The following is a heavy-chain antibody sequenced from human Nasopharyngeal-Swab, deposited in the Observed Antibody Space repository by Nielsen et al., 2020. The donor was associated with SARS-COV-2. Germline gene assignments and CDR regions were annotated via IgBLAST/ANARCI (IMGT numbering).Heavy chain of an antibody. Sequence: GESLKISCAASGFTFNYFGMHWVRQAPGKGLEWVSVIYSGGSTYYADSVKGRFTISRDNSKNTLFLQMDSLRAEDTAVYYCARGRGYSYGLDAFDVWGQGTMVTVSS. D-gene: IGHD5-18*01. CDR2: IYSGGST. CDR3: ARGRGYSYGLDAFDV. J-gene: IGHJ3*01. V-gene: IGHV3-53*01. CDR1: GFTFNYFG.